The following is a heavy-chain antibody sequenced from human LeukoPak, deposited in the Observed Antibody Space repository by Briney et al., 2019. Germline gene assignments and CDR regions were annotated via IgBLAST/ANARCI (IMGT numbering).Heavy chain of an antibody. D-gene: IGHD6-19*01. CDR3: APPSSSGWYWDY. Sequence: GASLRHSCAASGFNFSSYAMSWVRQAPGKGLEWVSAISDSGGNTFSADSVKGRFTISRDNSKNTLYLQMNSLRAEDTAVYCCAPPSSSGWYWDYWGQGTLVTVSS. J-gene: IGHJ4*02. V-gene: IGHV3-23*01. CDR2: ISDSGGNT. CDR1: GFNFSSYA.